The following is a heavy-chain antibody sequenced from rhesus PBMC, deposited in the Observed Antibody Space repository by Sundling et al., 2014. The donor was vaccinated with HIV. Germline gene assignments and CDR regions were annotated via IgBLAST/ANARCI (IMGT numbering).Heavy chain of an antibody. CDR2: INTGGGST. CDR1: GFTFSNYG. J-gene: IGHJ4*01. CDR3: ANGGFTGVIY. Sequence: EVQLVESGGGLVQPGGSLRLSCVVSGFTFSNYGIYWVRQAPGKGLEWVSAINTGGGSTYYADSVKGRFTISRDNSKNTLSLQMNSLRAEDTAVYYCANGGFTGVIYWGQGVLVTVSS. D-gene: IGHD3-22*01. V-gene: IGHV3-103*01.